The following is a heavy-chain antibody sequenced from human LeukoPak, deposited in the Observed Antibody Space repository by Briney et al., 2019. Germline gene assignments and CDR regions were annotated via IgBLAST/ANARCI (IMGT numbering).Heavy chain of an antibody. J-gene: IGHJ4*02. Sequence: GGSLRLSCAASGFTFSDHYMDWVRQAPGKGLEWVGRTSNKANSYTTEYAASVKGRFTISRDDSKNSLYLQMNSLKTEDTAVYYCASGDYGEYGYWGQGTLVTVSS. CDR3: ASGDYGEYGY. CDR2: TSNKANSYTT. CDR1: GFTFSDHY. D-gene: IGHD4-17*01. V-gene: IGHV3-72*01.